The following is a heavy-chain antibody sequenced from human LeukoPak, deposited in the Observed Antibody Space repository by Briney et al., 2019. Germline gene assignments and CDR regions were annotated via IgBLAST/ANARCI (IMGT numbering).Heavy chain of an antibody. CDR3: AKDPYYYGSGSYRSDY. J-gene: IGHJ4*02. Sequence: GRPLRLSCAASGFTFSSYGMHWVRQAPGKGLEWVAVISYDGSNKYYADSVKGRFTISRDNSKNTLYLQMNSLRAKDTAVYYCAKDPYYYGSGSYRSDYWGQGTLVTVSS. CDR2: ISYDGSNK. CDR1: GFTFSSYG. V-gene: IGHV3-30*18. D-gene: IGHD3-10*01.